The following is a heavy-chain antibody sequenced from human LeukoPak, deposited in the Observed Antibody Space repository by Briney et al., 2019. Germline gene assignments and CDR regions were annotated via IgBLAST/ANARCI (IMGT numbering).Heavy chain of an antibody. V-gene: IGHV3-7*03. CDR2: INHNGNVN. J-gene: IGHJ6*02. Sequence: GGSLRLSCAASGFTFSSYWMNWARQAPGKGREWVASINHNGNVNYYVDSVKGRFTISRDNAKHSLYLQMSNLRAEDTGVYFCARGGGLDVWGQGATVTVSS. CDR1: GFTFSSYW. CDR3: ARGGGLDV. D-gene: IGHD3-16*01.